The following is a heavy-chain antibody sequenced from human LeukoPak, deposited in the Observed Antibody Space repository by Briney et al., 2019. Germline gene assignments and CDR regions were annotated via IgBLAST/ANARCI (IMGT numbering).Heavy chain of an antibody. CDR1: GYTFTGYY. V-gene: IGHV1-2*02. J-gene: IGHJ3*02. Sequence: VKVSCKASGYTFTGYYMHWVRQAPGQGLEWMGWINPNSGGTNYAQKFQGRVTMTRDTSISTAYMELSRLRSDDTAVYYCARVFSRPPYAFDIWGQGTMVTVSS. CDR3: ARVFSRPPYAFDI. CDR2: INPNSGGT. D-gene: IGHD3-10*02.